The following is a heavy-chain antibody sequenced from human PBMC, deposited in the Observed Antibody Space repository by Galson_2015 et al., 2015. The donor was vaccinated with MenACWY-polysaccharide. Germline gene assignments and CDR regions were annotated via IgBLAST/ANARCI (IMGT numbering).Heavy chain of an antibody. CDR3: AGIPATETSFGWFDP. CDR1: GVSISSGSHH. CDR2: MFHSGGG. J-gene: IGHJ5*02. Sequence: TLFLTCAVSGVSISSGSHHWSWFPQYPGKSLEWIAYMFHSGGGNYNPSLRSRVTISLDKSRNQFSLNLSSVTAADTAVYFCAGIPATETSFGWFDPWGQGTLVTVSS. V-gene: IGHV4-31*11. D-gene: IGHD4-17*01.